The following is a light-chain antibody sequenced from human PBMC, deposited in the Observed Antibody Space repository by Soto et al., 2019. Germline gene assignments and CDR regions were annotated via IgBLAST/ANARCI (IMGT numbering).Light chain of an antibody. CDR2: LNIDGSH. V-gene: IGLV4-69*01. J-gene: IGLJ3*02. CDR3: QTWDTGIRV. Sequence: QLVLTQSPSASASLGASVKLTCTLRRGHSSYAIAWHQQQPEKGPRYLMKLNIDGSHTKGDGIPDRFSGSSSGAERYLTISSLQSEDEADYYCQTWDTGIRVFGGGTKLTVL. CDR1: RGHSSYA.